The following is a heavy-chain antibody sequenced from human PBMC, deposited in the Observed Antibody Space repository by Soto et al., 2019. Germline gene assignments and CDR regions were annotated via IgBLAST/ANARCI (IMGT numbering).Heavy chain of an antibody. CDR3: AHSVGGWYYFDY. Sequence: QITLKESGPTLVKPTQTLTLTCTFSGFSLSTSGVGVGWIRQPPGKALEWLALIYWDDDKRYSPSLKSRLTTTKDTSKHQVVLTMTNMDPVDTATYYCAHSVGGWYYFDYWGQGTLVTVSS. J-gene: IGHJ4*02. V-gene: IGHV2-5*02. CDR1: GFSLSTSGVG. CDR2: IYWDDDK. D-gene: IGHD6-19*01.